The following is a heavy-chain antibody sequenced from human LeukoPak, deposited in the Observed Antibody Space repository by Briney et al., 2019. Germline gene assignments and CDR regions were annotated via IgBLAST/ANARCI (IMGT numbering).Heavy chain of an antibody. D-gene: IGHD3-3*01. V-gene: IGHV1-69*04. CDR2: IFPILGIA. CDR3: ARELGANGYYHRYIYYFDY. J-gene: IGHJ4*02. CDR1: GGTFSSYT. Sequence: SVKVSCKASGGTFSSYTISWVRQAPGQGLEWMGRIFPILGIANYAQKFQGRVTITADKSTSTAYMELSSLRSEDTAVYYCARELGANGYYHRYIYYFDYWGQGTLVTVSS.